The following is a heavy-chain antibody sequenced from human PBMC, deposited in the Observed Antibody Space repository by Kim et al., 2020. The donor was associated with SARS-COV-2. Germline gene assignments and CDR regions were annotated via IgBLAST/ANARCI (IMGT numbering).Heavy chain of an antibody. CDR2: ISGSGGST. CDR1: GFTFSSYA. V-gene: IGHV3-23*01. Sequence: GGSLRLSCAASGFTFSSYAMSWVRQAPGKGLEWVSAISGSGGSTYYADSVKGRFTISRDNSKNRMYLQMNSLRAEDTAVYYCAKTESRVSRYSSGGYEYYYYGRDVWGKGPTVTVPT. J-gene: IGHJ6*04. D-gene: IGHD6-19*01. CDR3: AKTESRVSRYSSGGYEYYYYGRDV.